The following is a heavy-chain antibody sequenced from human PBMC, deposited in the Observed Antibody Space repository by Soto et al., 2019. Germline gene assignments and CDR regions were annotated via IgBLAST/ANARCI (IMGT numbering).Heavy chain of an antibody. CDR3: ARGGIAARRVYYYYYMDV. CDR2: INHSGST. CDR1: GGSFSGYY. J-gene: IGHJ6*03. D-gene: IGHD6-6*01. V-gene: IGHV4-34*01. Sequence: SETLSLTCAVYGGSFSGYYWSWIRQPPGKGLEWIGEINHSGSTNYNPSLKSRVTIPVDTSKNQFSLKLSSVTAADTAVYYCARGGIAARRVYYYYYMDVWGKGTTVTVSS.